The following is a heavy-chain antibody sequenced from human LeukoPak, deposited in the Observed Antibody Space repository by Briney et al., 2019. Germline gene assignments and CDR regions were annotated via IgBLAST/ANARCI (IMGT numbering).Heavy chain of an antibody. CDR1: AGTFSSYA. V-gene: IGHV1-69*06. D-gene: IGHD3-10*01. Sequence: SVKVACKASAGTFSSYAISWVRHPPGQVLEWIGWIIPIFSKANYAQKFQGRVTITADKSTRTAYMELSSLRSEDTAVYYCARVSYYGSGSYYNEDYWGQGTLVTVSS. CDR2: IIPIFSKA. J-gene: IGHJ4*02. CDR3: ARVSYYGSGSYYNEDY.